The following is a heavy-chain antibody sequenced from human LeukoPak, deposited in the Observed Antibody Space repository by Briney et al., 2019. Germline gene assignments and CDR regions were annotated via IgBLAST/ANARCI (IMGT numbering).Heavy chain of an antibody. V-gene: IGHV4-39*07. J-gene: IGHJ4*02. CDR2: IYYSGST. CDR3: ARGGHGSSYPNLFDY. CDR1: GGSISSSSYY. Sequence: SSETLSFTCTVSGGSISSSSYYWGWIRQPPGKGLEWIGSIYYSGSTYYNPSLKSRVTISVDTSKNQFSLKLSSVTAADTAVYYCARGGHGSSYPNLFDYWGQGTLVTVSS. D-gene: IGHD6-13*01.